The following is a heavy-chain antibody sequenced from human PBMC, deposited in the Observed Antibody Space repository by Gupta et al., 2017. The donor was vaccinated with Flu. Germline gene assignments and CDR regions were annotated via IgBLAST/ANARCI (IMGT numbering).Heavy chain of an antibody. CDR2: IWYDGSKE. V-gene: IGHV3-33*01. Sequence: QVQLVESGGGVVQTGRSLSLSCAASGFNFSPYGCHWVRQAPGKGLEWVAVIWYDGSKEYYADSVKGRFTISKENSKNTVYLQMNSLRAEDTAVYYCARDLWAVDCSSASCSHFDSWGQGTLVSVSS. CDR1: GFNFSPYG. CDR3: ARDLWAVDCSSASCSHFDS. J-gene: IGHJ4*02. D-gene: IGHD2-2*01.